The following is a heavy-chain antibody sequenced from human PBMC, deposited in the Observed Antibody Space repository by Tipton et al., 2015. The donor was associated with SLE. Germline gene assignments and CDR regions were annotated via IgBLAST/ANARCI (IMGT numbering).Heavy chain of an antibody. CDR3: AKVGAGRWLSPPF. V-gene: IGHV3-30*02. D-gene: IGHD3-10*01. CDR1: GFTFSSYG. CDR2: IQYDGSNK. J-gene: IGHJ4*02. Sequence: GSLRLSCAASGFTFSSYGMHWVRQAPGKGLEWVAFIQYDGSNKYYADSVRGRFTISRDNSKNTLYLQMNSLRAEDTAVYYCAKVGAGRWLSPPFWGQGTLVTVSS.